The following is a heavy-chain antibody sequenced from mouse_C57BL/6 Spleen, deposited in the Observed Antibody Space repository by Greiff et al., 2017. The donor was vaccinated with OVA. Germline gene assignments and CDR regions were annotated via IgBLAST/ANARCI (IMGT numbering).Heavy chain of an antibody. CDR2: ISYDGSN. V-gene: IGHV3-6*01. CDR1: GYSITSGYY. D-gene: IGHD1-1*01. CDR3: ARGGITTVAGGYFDY. J-gene: IGHJ2*01. Sequence: DVQLQESGPGLVKPSQSLSLTCSVTGYSITSGYYWNWIRQFPGNKLEWMGYISYDGSNNYNPSLKNRISITRDTSKNQFFLKLNSVTTEDTATYYCARGGITTVAGGYFDYWGQGTTLTVSS.